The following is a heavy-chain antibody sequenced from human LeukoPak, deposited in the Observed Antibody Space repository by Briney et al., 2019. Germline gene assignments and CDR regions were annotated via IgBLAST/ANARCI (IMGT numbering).Heavy chain of an antibody. V-gene: IGHV3-11*01. Sequence: GSLRLSCAVSGFTFSDYYMNWIRQAPGKGLEWVSYISSSSLTIYYADSVKGRFTISRDNAKDSLYLQMNSLRAEDTAVYYCARSQAYYDSSGTPRFDYWGQGTLVTVSS. D-gene: IGHD3-22*01. CDR2: ISSSSLTI. CDR1: GFTFSDYY. CDR3: ARSQAYYDSSGTPRFDY. J-gene: IGHJ4*02.